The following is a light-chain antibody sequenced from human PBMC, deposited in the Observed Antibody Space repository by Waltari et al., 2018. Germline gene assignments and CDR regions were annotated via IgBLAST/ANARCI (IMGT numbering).Light chain of an antibody. CDR2: DAS. J-gene: IGKJ3*01. V-gene: IGKV3-11*01. CDR1: QSVRSA. Sequence: DIVLTQSPVALSLSPGERATLSCRASQSVRSALAWYQQKPGQAPRLLIYDASNRATGLPSRFSGSWSGTDFTLTISSLGAEDFAVYYCQQRSNWPREFTFGPGTKVDIK. CDR3: QQRSNWPREFT.